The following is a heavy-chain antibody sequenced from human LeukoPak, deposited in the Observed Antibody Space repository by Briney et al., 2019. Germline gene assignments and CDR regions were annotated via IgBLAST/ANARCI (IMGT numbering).Heavy chain of an antibody. CDR1: GYTFTGYY. CDR2: INPNSGGT. Sequence: GASVKVSCKASGYTFTGYYMHWVRQAPGQGLEWMGWINPNSGGTNYAQKFQGRVTMTRDTSISTAYMELSRLRSDDTAVYYCARVRLQGPGSNWFDPWGQGTLVTVSS. J-gene: IGHJ5*02. D-gene: IGHD3-16*01. V-gene: IGHV1-2*02. CDR3: ARVRLQGPGSNWFDP.